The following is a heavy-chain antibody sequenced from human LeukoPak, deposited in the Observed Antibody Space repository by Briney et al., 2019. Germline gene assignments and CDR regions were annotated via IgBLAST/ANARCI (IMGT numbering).Heavy chain of an antibody. V-gene: IGHV1-69*04. CDR3: ARDGGYDSSGYHTYYFDY. CDR1: GGTFSSYT. J-gene: IGHJ4*02. D-gene: IGHD3-22*01. CDR2: IIPILGIA. Sequence: ASVKVSCKASGGTFSSYTNSWVRQAPGQGLEWMGRIIPILGIANYAQKFQGRVTITADKSTSTAYMELSSLRSEDTAVYYCARDGGYDSSGYHTYYFDYWGQGTLVTVSS.